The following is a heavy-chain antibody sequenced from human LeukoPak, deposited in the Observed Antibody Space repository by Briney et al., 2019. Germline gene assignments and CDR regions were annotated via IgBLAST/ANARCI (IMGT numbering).Heavy chain of an antibody. CDR1: GGSISSYY. CDR3: VRPAYYDILTGLRFDY. CDR2: IYYSGST. V-gene: IGHV4-59*08. Sequence: SETLSLTCTVSGGSISSYYWSWIRQPPGKGLEWIGYIYYSGSTNYNPSLKSRVTISVDTSKNQFSLKLSSVTAADTAVYYRVRPAYYDILTGLRFDYWGQGTLVTVSS. J-gene: IGHJ4*02. D-gene: IGHD3-9*01.